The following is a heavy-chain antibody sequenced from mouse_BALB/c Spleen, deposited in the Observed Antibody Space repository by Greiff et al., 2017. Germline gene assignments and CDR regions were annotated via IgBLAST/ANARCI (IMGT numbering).Heavy chain of an antibody. J-gene: IGHJ4*01. D-gene: IGHD2-4*01. V-gene: IGHV1S29*02. CDR2: IYPYNGGT. CDR3: ARYYDYDHYAMDY. Sequence: DVQLQESGPELVKPGASVKISCKASGYTFTDYNMHWVKQSHGKSLEWIGYIYPYNGGTGYNQKFKSKATLTVDNSSSTAYMELRSLTSEDSAVYYCARYYDYDHYAMDYWGQGTSVTVSS. CDR1: GYTFTDYN.